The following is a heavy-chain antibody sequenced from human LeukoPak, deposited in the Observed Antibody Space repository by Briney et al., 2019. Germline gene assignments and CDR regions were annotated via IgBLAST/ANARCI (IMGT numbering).Heavy chain of an antibody. CDR3: ARAPSSGYYFFDTFDI. D-gene: IGHD3-22*01. Sequence: PGGSLRLSCAASGFTFSTYHMNWVRQAPGKGMEWLSYITSRSDTIYYGDSVRGRFTISRDNAKNSVFLQLNSLRAEDTAVYYCARAPSSGYYFFDTFDIWGQGTMVTVSS. CDR1: GFTFSTYH. J-gene: IGHJ3*02. V-gene: IGHV3-48*01. CDR2: ITSRSDTI.